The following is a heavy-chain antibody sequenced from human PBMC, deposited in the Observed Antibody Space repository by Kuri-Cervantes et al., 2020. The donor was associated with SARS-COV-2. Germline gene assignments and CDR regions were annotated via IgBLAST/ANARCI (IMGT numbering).Heavy chain of an antibody. CDR1: GGSISSSNW. V-gene: IGHV4-4*02. D-gene: IGHD6-6*01. CDR2: IYHSGST. J-gene: IGHJ4*02. CDR3: ARTYSSSSLFYDY. Sequence: SCAVSGGSISSSNWWSWVRQPPGKGLEWIGEIYHSGSTNYNPSLKSRVTISVDKSKNQFSLKLSSVTAADTAAYYCARTYSSSSLFYDYWGQGTLVTVSS.